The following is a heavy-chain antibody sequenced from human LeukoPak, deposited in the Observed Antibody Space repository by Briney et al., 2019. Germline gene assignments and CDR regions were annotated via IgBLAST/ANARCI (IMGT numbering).Heavy chain of an antibody. Sequence: ASVKVSCKASGYTFTSYGISWVRQAPGQGLEWMGWISAYNGNTNYAQKLQGRVTMTTDTSTSTAYMELRSLRSDDTAVYYCARDRGDYQDYDYVWGSYRRPPFDYWGQGTLVTVSS. CDR2: ISAYNGNT. V-gene: IGHV1-18*01. CDR3: ARDRGDYQDYDYVWGSYRRPPFDY. J-gene: IGHJ4*02. D-gene: IGHD3-16*02. CDR1: GYTFTSYG.